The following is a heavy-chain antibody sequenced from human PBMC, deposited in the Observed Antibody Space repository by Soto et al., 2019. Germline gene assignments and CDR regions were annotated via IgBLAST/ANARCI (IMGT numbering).Heavy chain of an antibody. CDR1: GYTFTSYG. Sequence: QVQLVQSGAEVKKPGASVKVSCKASGYTFTSYGISWVRQAPGQGLEWMGWISAYNGNTNYARKLQGRVTMTADRFTNTAGMELSRLISDETVVYCCARDLYGELGGYWGQGSLVSVSS. D-gene: IGHD2-21*01. CDR3: ARDLYGELGGY. V-gene: IGHV1-18*01. J-gene: IGHJ4*02. CDR2: ISAYNGNT.